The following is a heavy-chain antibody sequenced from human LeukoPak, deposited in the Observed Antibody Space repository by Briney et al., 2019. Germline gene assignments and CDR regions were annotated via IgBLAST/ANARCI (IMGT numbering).Heavy chain of an antibody. D-gene: IGHD2-2*01. Sequence: GGSLRLSCAASGFTFSIYAMSWVRQAPGKGLEWVSVISGSGTSTYYADSVKGRFTISRDNSKNTVYLQMNSLRAEDTAVYYCAKDGSTTYYYYGMDVWGKGTTVTVSS. V-gene: IGHV3-23*01. CDR1: GFTFSIYA. CDR3: AKDGSTTYYYYGMDV. CDR2: ISGSGTST. J-gene: IGHJ6*04.